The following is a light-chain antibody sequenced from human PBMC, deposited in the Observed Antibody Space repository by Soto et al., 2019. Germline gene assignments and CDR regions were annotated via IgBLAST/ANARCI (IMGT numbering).Light chain of an antibody. V-gene: IGLV2-8*01. CDR2: DVS. CDR3: SSYAGTHIV. CDR1: ISDVGGYNY. J-gene: IGLJ1*01. Sequence: SVLTQPPSASGSPGQSVAISCTGTISDVGGYNYVSWYQQHPGKAPKLMIYDVSKRPSGVPDRFSGSKSGNTASLTVSGLQAEDEAEYYCSSYAGTHIVFGTGTKLTVL.